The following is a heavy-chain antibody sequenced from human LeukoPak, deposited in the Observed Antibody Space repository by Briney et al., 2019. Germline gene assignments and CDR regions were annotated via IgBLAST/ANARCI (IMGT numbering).Heavy chain of an antibody. V-gene: IGHV4-59*08. Sequence: SETLSLTCTVSGGSISSYYWSWIRQPPGKGLEWIGYIYYSGSTNYNPSLKSRVTISVDPSKNQFSLKLSSVTAADTAVYYCARLVGGDYYFDYWGQGTLVTVSS. D-gene: IGHD4-17*01. CDR2: IYYSGST. CDR1: GGSISSYY. CDR3: ARLVGGDYYFDY. J-gene: IGHJ4*02.